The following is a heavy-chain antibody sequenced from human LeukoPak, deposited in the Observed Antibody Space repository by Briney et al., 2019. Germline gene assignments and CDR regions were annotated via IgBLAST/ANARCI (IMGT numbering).Heavy chain of an antibody. Sequence: PGGSLRLSCAASGLTFSSYGMHWVRQAPGKGLEWVSSISSSSSYIYDADSVKGRFTISRDNAKNSLYLQMNSLRAEDTAVYYCARDTLQLWLEVLRRGDAFDIWGQGTMVTVSS. CDR1: GLTFSSYG. V-gene: IGHV3-21*01. J-gene: IGHJ3*02. CDR2: ISSSSSYI. CDR3: ARDTLQLWLEVLRRGDAFDI. D-gene: IGHD5-18*01.